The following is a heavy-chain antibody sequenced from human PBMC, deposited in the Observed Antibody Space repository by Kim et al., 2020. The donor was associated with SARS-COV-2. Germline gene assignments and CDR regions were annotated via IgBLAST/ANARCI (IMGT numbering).Heavy chain of an antibody. CDR1: GYTFTSYY. CDR2: INPSGGST. CDR3: ARYRGYYDSSGYYMHGLWDY. D-gene: IGHD3-22*01. J-gene: IGHJ4*02. Sequence: ASVKVSCKASGYTFTSYYMHWVRQAPGQGLEWMGIINPSGGSTSYAQKFQGRVTMTRDTSTSTVYMELSSLRSEDTAVYYCARYRGYYDSSGYYMHGLWDYWGQGTLVTVSS. V-gene: IGHV1-46*01.